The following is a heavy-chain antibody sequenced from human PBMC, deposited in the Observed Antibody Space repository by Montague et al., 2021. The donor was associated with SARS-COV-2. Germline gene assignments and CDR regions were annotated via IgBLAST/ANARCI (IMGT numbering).Heavy chain of an antibody. CDR3: ARHGKTRIAMIVVVIGYFDY. J-gene: IGHJ4*02. D-gene: IGHD3-22*01. V-gene: IGHV4-39*01. CDR2: IYYSGST. CDR1: GGSISSSSYY. Sequence: SETLSLTCTVSGGSISSSSYYWGWIRQPPGKGLEWIGSIYYSGSTYHNPSLKSRVTISVDTSKNQFSLKLSSVTAADTAVYYCARHGKTRIAMIVVVIGYFDYGGQGTLVTVSS.